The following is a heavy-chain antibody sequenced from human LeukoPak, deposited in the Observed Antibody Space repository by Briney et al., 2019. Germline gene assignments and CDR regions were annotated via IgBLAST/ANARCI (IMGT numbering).Heavy chain of an antibody. CDR1: GFTFSSYE. CDR3: ARVRWQQSYYMDV. CDR2: ISRSGTAI. J-gene: IGHJ6*03. Sequence: GGSLRLSCAASGFTFSSYEMNWVRQAPGKGLEWVSYISRSGTAIYYADSVKGRFTISRDNAKNSLYLQMNSLRAEDTAVYYCARVRWQQSYYMDVWGKGTTVTVSS. D-gene: IGHD6-13*01. V-gene: IGHV3-48*03.